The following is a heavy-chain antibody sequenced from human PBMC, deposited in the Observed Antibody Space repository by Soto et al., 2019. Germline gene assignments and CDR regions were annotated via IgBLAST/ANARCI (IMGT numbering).Heavy chain of an antibody. CDR3: ARGSTGYSSSWYRY. CDR2: IYNSGST. V-gene: IGHV4-59*08. D-gene: IGHD6-13*01. J-gene: IGHJ4*02. Sequence: QVQLQESGPGLVKPSETLSLTCTVSGGSISSYYWSWIRQPPGKGLEWIGFIYNSGSTNYNPSLKSRVTISVETSKNQCSLTLSSLTAADTAGYYWARGSTGYSSSWYRYWGQGTLVTVSS. CDR1: GGSISSYY.